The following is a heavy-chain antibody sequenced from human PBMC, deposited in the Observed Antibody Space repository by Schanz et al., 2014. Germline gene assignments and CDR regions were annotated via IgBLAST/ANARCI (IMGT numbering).Heavy chain of an antibody. CDR1: GFTFSDYY. Sequence: PGGSLRLSCAASGFTFSDYYMSWIRQAPGKGPEWVSYISSGGSDTYYADSVQGRFTISRDNARNSLYLQMNSLRAEDTAVYYCAKGQGAVINNWYFDLWGRGTLVTVSS. V-gene: IGHV3-11*01. J-gene: IGHJ2*01. CDR2: ISSGGSDT. D-gene: IGHD2-21*01. CDR3: AKGQGAVINNWYFDL.